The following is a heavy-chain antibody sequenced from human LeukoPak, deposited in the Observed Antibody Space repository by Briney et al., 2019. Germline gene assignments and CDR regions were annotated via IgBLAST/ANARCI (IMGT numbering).Heavy chain of an antibody. V-gene: IGHV4-39*07. CDR3: ARDTGNSRSGVDC. D-gene: IGHD4-23*01. J-gene: IGHJ4*02. CDR2: IYYRGST. CDR1: GGSISSNNYF. Sequence: SETLSLTCTVSGGSISSNNYFWGWIRQPPGKGLEFIGSIYYRGSTYYNPSLKSRVTISVDTSKNQFSLKLQSVTAADTAVYYCARDTGNSRSGVDCWGPGTLVTVSS.